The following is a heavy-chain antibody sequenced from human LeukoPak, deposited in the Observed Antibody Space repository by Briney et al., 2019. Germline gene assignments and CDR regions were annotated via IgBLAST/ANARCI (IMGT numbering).Heavy chain of an antibody. D-gene: IGHD7-27*01. Sequence: GRSLRLSCAASGLTFSSSAMHWVRQPPGKGLEWVAVISYDGKHKYFADSVKGRFTISRDNSRNTLYLQLNSLKADETAVYYCAKDRDWGTAFDIWGQGTMVTVSS. CDR2: ISYDGKHK. CDR1: GLTFSSSA. J-gene: IGHJ3*02. CDR3: AKDRDWGTAFDI. V-gene: IGHV3-30*18.